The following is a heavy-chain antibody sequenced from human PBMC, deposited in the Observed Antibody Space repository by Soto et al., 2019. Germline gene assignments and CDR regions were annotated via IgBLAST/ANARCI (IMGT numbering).Heavy chain of an antibody. J-gene: IGHJ4*02. V-gene: IGHV3-33*01. Sequence: PGGSLRLSCAASGFTFSRYGMHWVRQAPGKGLEWVALIWNDGIRKVYVDSVKGRFTISRDNSKNTLDLQMNSLRAEDTAVYYCARDDDYEANAFDYWGPGTLVTFSS. D-gene: IGHD3-22*01. CDR1: GFTFSRYG. CDR2: IWNDGIRK. CDR3: ARDDDYEANAFDY.